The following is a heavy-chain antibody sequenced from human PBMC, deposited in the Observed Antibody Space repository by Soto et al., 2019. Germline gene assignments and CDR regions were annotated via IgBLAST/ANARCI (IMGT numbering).Heavy chain of an antibody. D-gene: IGHD2-2*01. CDR2: ISGGANIT. CDR3: AKSTVVPAPIDY. CDR1: GFTFSSYA. Sequence: PGGSLRLSCADSASGFTFSSYAMIWVRQAPGKGLEWLSTISGGANITYYADSVKGRFTISRDISKNTLFLQMLGLRAEDTAVYFCAKSTVVPAPIDYWGQGTLVTVSS. J-gene: IGHJ4*02. V-gene: IGHV3-23*01.